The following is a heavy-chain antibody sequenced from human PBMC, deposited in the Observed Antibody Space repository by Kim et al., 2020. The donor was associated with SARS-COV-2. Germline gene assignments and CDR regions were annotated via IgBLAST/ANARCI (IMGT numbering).Heavy chain of an antibody. CDR1: GFPFANYW. Sequence: GGSLRLFCAASGFPFANYWMNWVRQAPGEGLECVASIKQDGSEKYYVDSVKGRFSISRDNAKNSLYLQMNSLRAEDTAVYYCATTTSTTGTWGQGTLVTVSS. D-gene: IGHD3-9*01. CDR3: ATTTSTTGT. V-gene: IGHV3-7*03. CDR2: IKQDGSEK. J-gene: IGHJ5*02.